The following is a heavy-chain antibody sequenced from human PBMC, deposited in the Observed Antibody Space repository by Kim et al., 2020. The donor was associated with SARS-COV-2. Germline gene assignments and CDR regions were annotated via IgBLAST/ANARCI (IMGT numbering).Heavy chain of an antibody. Sequence: YYNPSLKSRVTISVDTSKNQFALRLSSVTAADTAVYYCAIDSSGYGWFDPWGQGTLVTVSS. D-gene: IGHD3-22*01. CDR3: AIDSSGYGWFDP. V-gene: IGHV4-39*02. J-gene: IGHJ5*02.